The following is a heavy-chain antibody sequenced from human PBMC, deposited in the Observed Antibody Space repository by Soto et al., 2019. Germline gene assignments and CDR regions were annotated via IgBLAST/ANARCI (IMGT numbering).Heavy chain of an antibody. CDR2: IYHSGST. CDR1: GGSISSSNW. D-gene: IGHD4-4*01. J-gene: IGHJ4*02. Sequence: SETLSLTCAVSGGSISSSNWWSWVRQPPGKGLEWIGEIYHSGSTNYNPSLKSRVTISVDKSKNQFSLKLSSVTAADTAVYYCARVPVDTVTQPPFDYWGQGTLVTVSS. V-gene: IGHV4-4*02. CDR3: ARVPVDTVTQPPFDY.